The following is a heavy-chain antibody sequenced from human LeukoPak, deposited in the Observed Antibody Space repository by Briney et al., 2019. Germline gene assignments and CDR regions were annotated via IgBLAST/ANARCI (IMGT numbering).Heavy chain of an antibody. CDR3: ARDGYSGSQNWFDP. D-gene: IGHD1-26*01. CDR2: INPNSGGT. CDR1: GYTFTGYY. V-gene: IGHV1-2*02. J-gene: IGHJ5*02. Sequence: GASVKVSCTASGYTFTGYYIHWVRQAPGQGLEWMGWINPNSGGTNYAQKFQGRVTMTRDTSISTAYMELSRLRSDDTAVYYCARDGYSGSQNWFDPWGQGTLVTVSS.